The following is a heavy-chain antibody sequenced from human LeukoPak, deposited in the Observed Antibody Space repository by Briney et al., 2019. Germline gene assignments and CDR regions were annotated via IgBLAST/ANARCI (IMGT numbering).Heavy chain of an antibody. V-gene: IGHV3-23*01. CDR2: ISGSGGST. J-gene: IGHJ2*01. CDR3: AKDRVAHFFYWYFDL. Sequence: PGGSLRLSCAASGFTFSSYAMSWVRQAPGKGLEWISGISGSGGSTLYADSVKGRFTISRDNSKKTVYLQMNSLSAEDTAVYYCAKDRVAHFFYWYFDLWGRGTLVTVSS. CDR1: GFTFSSYA. D-gene: IGHD5-12*01.